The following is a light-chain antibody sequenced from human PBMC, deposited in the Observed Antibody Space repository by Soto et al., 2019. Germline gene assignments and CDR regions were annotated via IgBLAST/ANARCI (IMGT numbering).Light chain of an antibody. J-gene: IGLJ2*01. Sequence: LTQPPSASGSPGRSVTISCTGTSSDVGGYKYVSWYQQHPGKAPKLMIYEVTKRPSGVPDRFSGSKSGNTASLTVSGLQAEDEADYFCSSYAGSNNVIFGGGTKVTVL. CDR2: EVT. CDR3: SSYAGSNNVI. CDR1: SSDVGGYKY. V-gene: IGLV2-8*01.